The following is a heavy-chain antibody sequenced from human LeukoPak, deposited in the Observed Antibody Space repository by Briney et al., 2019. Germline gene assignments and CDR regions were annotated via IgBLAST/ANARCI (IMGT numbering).Heavy chain of an antibody. J-gene: IGHJ3*02. CDR1: GFTFSTYA. D-gene: IGHD4-17*01. CDR2: ISPSGTYT. Sequence: GGSLRLSCAVSGFTFSTYAMSWVRQAPGKGLEWVSVISPSGTYTYYADSVKGRFTISRDNYKNRVYMQMNSLRAEDTAVYYCAKGMTTDDVAFDIWGQGTMVTVSS. CDR3: AKGMTTDDVAFDI. V-gene: IGHV3-23*01.